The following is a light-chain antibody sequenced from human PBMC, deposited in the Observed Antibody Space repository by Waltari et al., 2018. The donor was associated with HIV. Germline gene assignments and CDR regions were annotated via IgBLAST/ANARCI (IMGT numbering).Light chain of an antibody. CDR1: QSVSSN. CDR3: QQYNNWPRT. CDR2: GAS. J-gene: IGKJ1*01. Sequence: EIVMTQSTATLSVSPGERDTLSCRASQSVSSNLAWYQQKPGQAPRLLIYGASTRATVIPGTFSHRGSQTEFTLTLNSLQSEDCALDYCQQYNNWPRTFGQGTKVEIK. V-gene: IGKV3-15*01.